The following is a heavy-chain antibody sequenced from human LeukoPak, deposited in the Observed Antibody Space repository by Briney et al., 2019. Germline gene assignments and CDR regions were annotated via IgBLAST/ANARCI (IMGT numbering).Heavy chain of an antibody. CDR2: MIPIFGTA. V-gene: IGHV1-69*05. Sequence: GASVKLSCNSSGGTFSSCAISWVRHPPGQGLELKGRMIPIFGTANYAQKFQSRVTTTTDESTSTAYIELRSLRSADTAVYYCASTVQMATLHFDYWGRGTLVTVSS. D-gene: IGHD5-24*01. CDR3: ASTVQMATLHFDY. J-gene: IGHJ4*02. CDR1: GGTFSSCA.